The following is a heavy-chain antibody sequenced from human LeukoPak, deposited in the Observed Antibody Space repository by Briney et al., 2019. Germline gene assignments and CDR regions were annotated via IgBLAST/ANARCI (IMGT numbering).Heavy chain of an antibody. CDR1: GYTFTSYD. CDR3: ARGLGGHSYGWHFGGGSCYAGSYYMDV. CDR2: MNPNSGNT. J-gene: IGHJ6*03. D-gene: IGHD2-15*01. V-gene: IGHV1-8*03. Sequence: ASVKVSCKASGYTFTSYDINWVRQATGQGLEWMGWMNPNSGNTGYAQKLQGRVTITRNTSISTAYMELNSLRSEDTAVYYCARGLGGHSYGWHFGGGSCYAGSYYMDVWGKGTTVTVSS.